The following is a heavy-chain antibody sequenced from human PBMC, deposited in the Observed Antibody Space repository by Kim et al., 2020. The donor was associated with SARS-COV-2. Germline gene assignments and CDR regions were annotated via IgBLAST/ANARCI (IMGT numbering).Heavy chain of an antibody. CDR3: ARHVGEIVVVIKGNKDWYFDL. D-gene: IGHD3-22*01. CDR1: GGSISSGGYY. Sequence: SETLSLTCTVSGGSISSGGYYWSWIRQHPGKGLEWIGYIYYSGSTYYNPSLKSRVTISVDTSKNQFSLKLSSVTAADTAVYYCARHVGEIVVVIKGNKDWYFDLWGRGTLVTVSS. V-gene: IGHV4-31*03. J-gene: IGHJ2*01. CDR2: IYYSGST.